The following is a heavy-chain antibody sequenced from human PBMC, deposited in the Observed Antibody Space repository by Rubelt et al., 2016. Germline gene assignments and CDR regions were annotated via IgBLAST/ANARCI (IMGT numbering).Heavy chain of an antibody. Sequence: QVQLQESGPGLVKPSETLSLTCTVSGGSISSYYWSWIRQPPGKGLEWIGYIYYSGSTNYNPSLKSRVTVSGDTSKNQFSLKRSSVTAAGTAVYYCASGYLLLGIDYWGQGTLVTVSS. V-gene: IGHV4-59*01. CDR2: IYYSGST. CDR1: GGSISSYY. D-gene: IGHD7-27*01. J-gene: IGHJ4*02. CDR3: ASGYLLLGIDY.